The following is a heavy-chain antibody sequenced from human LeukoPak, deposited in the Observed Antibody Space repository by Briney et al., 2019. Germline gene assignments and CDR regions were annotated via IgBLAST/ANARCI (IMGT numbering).Heavy chain of an antibody. V-gene: IGHV1-69*13. CDR2: IIPIFGTA. CDR3: AIRTKGIQLWPINFDY. CDR1: GGTFSSYA. Sequence: ASVKVSCKASGGTFSSYAISWVRQAPGQGLEWMGGIIPIFGTANYAQKFQGRVTITADESTSTAYMELSSLRSEDTAVYFCAIRTKGIQLWPINFDYWGQGTLVTVSS. J-gene: IGHJ4*02. D-gene: IGHD5-18*01.